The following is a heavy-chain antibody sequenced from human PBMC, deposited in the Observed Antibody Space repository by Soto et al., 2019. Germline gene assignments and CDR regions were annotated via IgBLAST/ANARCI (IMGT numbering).Heavy chain of an antibody. CDR2: IYYSGST. V-gene: IGHV4-39*01. CDR3: ARTGVRIAVAGDYYDSSGYYYY. J-gene: IGHJ4*02. Sequence: PSETLSLTCTVSGGSISSGSYYWGWIRQPPGKGLEWIGSIYYSGSTYYNPSLKSRVTISVDTSKNQFSLKLSSVTAADTAVYYCARTGVRIAVAGDYYDSSGYYYYWGQGTLVTVSS. D-gene: IGHD3-22*01. CDR1: GGSISSGSYY.